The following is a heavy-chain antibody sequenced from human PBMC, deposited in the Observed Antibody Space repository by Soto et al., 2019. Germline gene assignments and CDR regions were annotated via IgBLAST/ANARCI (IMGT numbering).Heavy chain of an antibody. CDR2: INPIGGST. J-gene: IGHJ5*02. D-gene: IGHD4-4*01. Sequence: ASVKVSCKASGYTFTSYYMHWVRQTPGQGLEWMGIINPIGGSTSYAQNFQGRVTMTTDTSTSTVYMELSSLRSEDTAVYYCARGLHYSEPFDPWGQGTLVTVSS. CDR1: GYTFTSYY. V-gene: IGHV1-46*01. CDR3: ARGLHYSEPFDP.